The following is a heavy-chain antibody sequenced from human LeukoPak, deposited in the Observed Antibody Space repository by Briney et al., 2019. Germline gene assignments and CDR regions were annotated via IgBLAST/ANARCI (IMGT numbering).Heavy chain of an antibody. Sequence: GGCLRLSCAASGFTVSSNDMSWVRQAPGKGLEWVSVIYRGGRTFYADSVKGRFTISRDNSRNTLYLQMNSLRAEDTAVYYCAIYDSSGYYNYWGQGTLVTVSS. CDR3: AIYDSSGYYNY. CDR1: GFTVSSND. CDR2: IYRGGRT. J-gene: IGHJ4*02. V-gene: IGHV3-53*01. D-gene: IGHD3-22*01.